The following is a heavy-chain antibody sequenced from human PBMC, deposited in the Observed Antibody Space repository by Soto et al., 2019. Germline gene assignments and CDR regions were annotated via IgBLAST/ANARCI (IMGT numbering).Heavy chain of an antibody. Sequence: GGSLSLSCAASGFTLNNYWMSWVRQAPGKGLEWVANINQDGSGKFYVDSVEGRFTISRDNAQNSLDLQMNSLRADDTAVYYCARDRPTGFFDYWGQGALVTVS. J-gene: IGHJ4*02. CDR1: GFTLNNYW. V-gene: IGHV3-7*01. CDR3: ARDRPTGFFDY. CDR2: INQDGSGK.